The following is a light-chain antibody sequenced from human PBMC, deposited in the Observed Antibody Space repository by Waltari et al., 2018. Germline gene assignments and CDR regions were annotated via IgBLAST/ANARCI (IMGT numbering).Light chain of an antibody. CDR2: GAS. Sequence: EIVLTQPPGTLSLSPGERAILSCRASQTVMSDYLAWYQQKPGQAPRLLIYGASTRATGTPDRFRGSGSGTDFTLTISRLEPEDFAVYHCQQYGTSPLTFGGGTKVEI. CDR3: QQYGTSPLT. V-gene: IGKV3-20*01. CDR1: QTVMSDY. J-gene: IGKJ4*01.